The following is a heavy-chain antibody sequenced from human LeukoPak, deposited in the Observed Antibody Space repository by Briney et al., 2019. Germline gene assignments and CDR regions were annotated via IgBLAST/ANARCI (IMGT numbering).Heavy chain of an antibody. J-gene: IGHJ5*02. D-gene: IGHD2-8*01. V-gene: IGHV1-8*02. Sequence: AASVKVSCKASGGTFSSYAISWVRQAPGQGLEWVGWMKPVSGASDSAERFRGRVTLTSDLSTSTAYLELSSLTSEDTAVYFCARTYCENCPNPNWFDPWGQGTLITVSS. CDR3: ARTYCENCPNPNWFDP. CDR1: GGTFSSYA. CDR2: MKPVSGAS.